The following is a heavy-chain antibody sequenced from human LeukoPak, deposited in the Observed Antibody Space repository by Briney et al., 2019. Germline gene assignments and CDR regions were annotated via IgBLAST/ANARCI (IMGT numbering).Heavy chain of an antibody. CDR1: GFTVSNNY. Sequence: GGSLRLSCAASGFTVSNNYMTWVRQAPGKGLEWLSVIYSGGSTYYADSVKGQFTISRDNSENTLYLQMNSLRAEDTAVYYCARVRGPTTVVAPTGAFDIWGQGTMVTVSS. J-gene: IGHJ3*02. CDR3: ARVRGPTTVVAPTGAFDI. CDR2: IYSGGST. V-gene: IGHV3-53*05. D-gene: IGHD4-23*01.